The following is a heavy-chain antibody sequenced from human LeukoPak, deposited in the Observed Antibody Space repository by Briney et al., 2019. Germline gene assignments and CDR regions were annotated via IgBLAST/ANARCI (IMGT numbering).Heavy chain of an antibody. CDR2: INEDGSTI. CDR3: VKDFVGADEF. CDR1: GFTLSSYW. V-gene: IGHV3-74*01. D-gene: IGHD1-26*01. J-gene: IGHJ4*02. Sequence: PGRSLRLSCAASGFTLSSYWMHWVRQAPGKGLVWVSRINEDGSTINYADSVRGRFTISRDIAKNTLYLQMNSLRPEDTAVYYCVKDFVGADEFWGQGTLVTVSS.